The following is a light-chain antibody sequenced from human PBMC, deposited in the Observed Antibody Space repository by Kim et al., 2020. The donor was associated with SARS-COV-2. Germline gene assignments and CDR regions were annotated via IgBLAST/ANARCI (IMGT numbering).Light chain of an antibody. CDR3: QQYGRTPLT. J-gene: IGKJ2*01. CDR1: QSVSNSY. V-gene: IGKV3-20*01. Sequence: IVLTQSPGTVSLSPGERATLSCRASQSVSNSYLAWYQQKPGQAPRLLIYGASTRATGIPDRFSGSGSGTDFSLTIGRLEPEDFAVYYCQQYGRTPLTFGQGTKLEI. CDR2: GAS.